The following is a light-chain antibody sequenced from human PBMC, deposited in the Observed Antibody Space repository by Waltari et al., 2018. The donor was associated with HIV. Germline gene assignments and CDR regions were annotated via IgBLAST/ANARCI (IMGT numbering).Light chain of an antibody. CDR3: CADRGSYTWV. J-gene: IGLJ3*02. CDR1: SRHVVGRNV. V-gene: IGLV2-11*01. Sequence: QSALTPPRAVSGAPGPPVAVPCTGTSRHVVGRNVVSCYQQHPGKAPQHVIYDVSKWPSGVPDRFSGPKSGNTASLTISGLQAEDEADYYCCADRGSYTWVFGGGTILTVL. CDR2: DVS.